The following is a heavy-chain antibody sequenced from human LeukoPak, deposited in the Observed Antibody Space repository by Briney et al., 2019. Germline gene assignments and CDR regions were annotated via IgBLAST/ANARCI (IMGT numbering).Heavy chain of an antibody. CDR3: ARRTCSSTSCYTTFDY. CDR1: GGSISSGGYS. J-gene: IGHJ4*02. CDR2: IYHSGST. Sequence: SQTLSLTCAVSGGSISSGGYSWSWIRQPPGKGLEWIGYIYHSGSTYYNPSLKSRVTISVDRSKNQFSLKLSSVTAADTAVYYCARRTCSSTSCYTTFDYWGQGTLVTVSS. V-gene: IGHV4-30-2*01. D-gene: IGHD2-2*02.